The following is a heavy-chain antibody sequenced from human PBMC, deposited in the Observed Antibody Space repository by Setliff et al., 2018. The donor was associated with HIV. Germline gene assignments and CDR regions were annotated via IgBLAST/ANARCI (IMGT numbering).Heavy chain of an antibody. Sequence: SETLSLTCAVYGGSFSVNYWSWIRQSPGKGLEWIGEINHSGRTKYSPSLRSRVSISVDTSKTQFSLKLSSVTAADTAVYYCARRGMWSYETGGNPTATFDYWGQGVLVTVSS. CDR3: ARRGMWSYETGGNPTATFDY. J-gene: IGHJ4*02. CDR2: INHSGRT. V-gene: IGHV4-34*01. CDR1: GGSFSVNY. D-gene: IGHD2-8*02.